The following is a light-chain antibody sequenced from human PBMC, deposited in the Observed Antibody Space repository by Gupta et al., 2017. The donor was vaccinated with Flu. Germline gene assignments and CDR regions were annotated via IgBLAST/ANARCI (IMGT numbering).Light chain of an antibody. J-gene: IGKJ2*01. CDR3: QHGNDFPYN. Sequence: WYQQKPGRAPKLLIYEASSLRSGVPSRFNGRGSGTEFTLTISSLQPDDFETYYCQHGNDFPYNFGQGTKLEIK. V-gene: IGKV1-5*03. CDR2: EAS.